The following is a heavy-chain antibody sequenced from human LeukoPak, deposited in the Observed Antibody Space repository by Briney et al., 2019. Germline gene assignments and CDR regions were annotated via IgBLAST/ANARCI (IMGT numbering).Heavy chain of an antibody. CDR1: GYSISSDYY. Sequence: SETLSLTCTVSGYSISSDYYWGWIRQPPGKGLEWIGSIYHSGSTHYNPSLKSRVTISVDTSKNQFSLKLSSVTAADTAVYYCARSRFQWLDSHNDYWGQGTLVTVSS. CDR3: ARSRFQWLDSHNDY. J-gene: IGHJ4*02. D-gene: IGHD6-19*01. V-gene: IGHV4-38-2*02. CDR2: IYHSGST.